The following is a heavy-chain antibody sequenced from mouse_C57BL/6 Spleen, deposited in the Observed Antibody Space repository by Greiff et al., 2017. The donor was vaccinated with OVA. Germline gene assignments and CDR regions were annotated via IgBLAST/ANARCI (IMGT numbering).Heavy chain of an antibody. J-gene: IGHJ3*01. Sequence: VQLQQSGTVLARPGASVKMSCKTSGYTFTSYWMHWVKQRPGQGLEWIGAIYPGNSDTSYNQKFKGKAKLTAVTSASTAYMELSSLTNADSASYDCTLTYGSSSWFAYWGQGTLVTVAA. D-gene: IGHD1-1*01. CDR1: GYTFTSYW. CDR3: TLTYGSSSWFAY. CDR2: IYPGNSDT. V-gene: IGHV1-5*01.